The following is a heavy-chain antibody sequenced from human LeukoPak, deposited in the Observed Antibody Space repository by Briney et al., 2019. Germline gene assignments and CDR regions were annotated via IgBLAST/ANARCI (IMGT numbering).Heavy chain of an antibody. CDR2: ITSDGSNK. J-gene: IGHJ3*02. CDR1: GFTFTKYG. V-gene: IGHV3-33*01. CDR3: ARGAHAFDAFDI. Sequence: PGRSLRLSCAASGFTFTKYGMHWVRQPPDKGLEWVTLITSDGSNKYYGDSVKGRFTISRDNSKNTLYVQMNSLRAEDTAVYYCARGAHAFDAFDIWGQGTIVTVSS. D-gene: IGHD2-2*01.